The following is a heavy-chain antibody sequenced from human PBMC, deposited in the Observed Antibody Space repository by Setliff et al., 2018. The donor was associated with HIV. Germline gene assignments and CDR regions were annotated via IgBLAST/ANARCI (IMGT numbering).Heavy chain of an antibody. V-gene: IGHV4-59*11. D-gene: IGHD6-13*01. Sequence: PSETLSLTCTVSDGSISSHYWSWIRQPPGKGLEWIGYIYYSGSTNYNPSLKSRVTISVDTSKNQFSLKLSSVTAADTAVYYCARGFGSSWGGNYYYYYMDVWGKGTTVTVSS. J-gene: IGHJ6*03. CDR1: DGSISSHY. CDR3: ARGFGSSWGGNYYYYYMDV. CDR2: IYYSGST.